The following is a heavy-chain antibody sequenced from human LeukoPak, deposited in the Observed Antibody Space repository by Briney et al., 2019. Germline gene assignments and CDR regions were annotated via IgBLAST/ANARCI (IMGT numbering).Heavy chain of an antibody. V-gene: IGHV1-69*13. CDR3: AKFRSGSPYYDFWSGYPTFGY. CDR1: GGTFSSYA. CDR2: IIPIFGTA. J-gene: IGHJ4*02. Sequence: SVTVSFTASGGTFSSYAISWVRQAPGQGLERMGGIIPIFGTANYAQKFQGRVTITADESTSTAYMELSSLTSEDTAVYYCAKFRSGSPYYDFWSGYPTFGYWGQGTLVTVSS. D-gene: IGHD3-3*01.